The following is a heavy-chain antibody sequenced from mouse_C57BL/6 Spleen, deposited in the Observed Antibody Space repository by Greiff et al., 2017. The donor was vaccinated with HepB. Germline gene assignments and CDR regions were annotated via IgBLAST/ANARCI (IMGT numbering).Heavy chain of an antibody. Sequence: VQLQQSGPELVKPGASVKISCKASGYAFSSSWMNWVKQRPGKGLEWIGRIYPGDGDTNYNGKFKGKATLTADKSSSTAYMQLSSLTSEDSAVYFCAGVSLYFDYWGQGTTLTVSS. CDR3: AGVSLYFDY. D-gene: IGHD6-2*01. CDR2: IYPGDGDT. V-gene: IGHV1-82*01. CDR1: GYAFSSSW. J-gene: IGHJ2*01.